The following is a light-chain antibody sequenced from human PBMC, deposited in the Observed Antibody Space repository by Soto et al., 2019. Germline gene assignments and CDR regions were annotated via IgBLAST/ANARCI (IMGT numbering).Light chain of an antibody. CDR2: VAS. CDR1: QSVSSSY. CDR3: QQYYKWPLYT. V-gene: IGKV3-15*01. Sequence: VLTQSPGTLSLSPGDSATLSCRASQSVSSSYLAWYQQKPGQAPRLLIYVASYRATGIPARFSGSGSGTEFILTISSLQSEDFAVYYCQQYYKWPLYTFGQGTRLEIK. J-gene: IGKJ5*01.